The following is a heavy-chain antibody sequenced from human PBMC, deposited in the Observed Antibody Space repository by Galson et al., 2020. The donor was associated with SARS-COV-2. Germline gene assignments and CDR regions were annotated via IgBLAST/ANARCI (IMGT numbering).Heavy chain of an antibody. CDR1: GFTFSSYW. V-gene: IGHV3-7*01. D-gene: IGHD3-22*01. CDR3: ARVEDYYDSSGLDY. Sequence: GESLKISCAASGFTFSSYWMSWVRQAPGKGLEWVANIKQDGSEKYYVDSVKGRFTISRDNAKNSLYLQMISLRAEDTAVYYCARVEDYYDSSGLDYWGQEPWSPSPQ. CDR2: IKQDGSEK. J-gene: IGHJ4*01.